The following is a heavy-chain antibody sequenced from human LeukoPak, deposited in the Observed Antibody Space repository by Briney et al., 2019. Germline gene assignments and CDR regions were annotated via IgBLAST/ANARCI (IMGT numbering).Heavy chain of an antibody. CDR1: GGFISSGNW. Sequence: SETLSLTCAVSGGFISSGNWWGWFRQPPGKGLEWIGEIHHSVGTNYDPSLKSRVVISMDKSKNQFSLDVTSVTAADTAMYYRARKGPATIADYWGRGTLVSVSS. D-gene: IGHD4-11*01. V-gene: IGHV4-4*02. CDR2: IHHSVGT. J-gene: IGHJ4*02. CDR3: ARKGPATIADY.